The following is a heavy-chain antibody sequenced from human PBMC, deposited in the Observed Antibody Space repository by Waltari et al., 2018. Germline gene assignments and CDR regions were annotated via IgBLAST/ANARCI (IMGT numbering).Heavy chain of an antibody. J-gene: IGHJ4*02. D-gene: IGHD6-19*01. V-gene: IGHV3-48*01. Sequence: EVQLVESGGGLVQPGGSLRLSCAASGFTFRSHGMNWVRQAPGKGLEWVSYISTSSSTIYYADSVRGRFTISRDNAKNSLYLQMNSLGAEDTAVYYCARGRYSSGWSNDYWGQGTLVTVSS. CDR2: ISTSSSTI. CDR3: ARGRYSSGWSNDY. CDR1: GFTFRSHG.